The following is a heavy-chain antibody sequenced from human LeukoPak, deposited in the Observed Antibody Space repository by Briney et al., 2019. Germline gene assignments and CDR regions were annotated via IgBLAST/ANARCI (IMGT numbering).Heavy chain of an antibody. J-gene: IGHJ4*02. CDR3: AVGGGDTAMVYDY. Sequence: TGGSLRLSCAASGFTFSSYSMNWVRQAPGKGLEWVSSISSSSSYIYYADSVKGRFTISRDNAKNSLYLQMNSLRAEDTAVYYCAVGGGDTAMVYDYWGQGTLVTVSS. CDR2: ISSSSSYI. CDR1: GFTFSSYS. V-gene: IGHV3-21*01. D-gene: IGHD5-18*01.